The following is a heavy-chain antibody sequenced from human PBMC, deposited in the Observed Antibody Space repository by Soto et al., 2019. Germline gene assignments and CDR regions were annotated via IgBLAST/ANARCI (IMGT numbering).Heavy chain of an antibody. CDR2: ISAYNGNT. V-gene: IGHV1-18*01. CDR3: ARDCGDCYSGYYYYGMDV. D-gene: IGHD2-21*02. Sequence: QVQLVQSGAEVKKPGASVKVSCKASGYTFTSYGLSWVLQAPGQGLEWMGWISAYNGNTNYAQKLQGRVTMTTDTSTSTAYMELRSLRSDDTAVYYCARDCGDCYSGYYYYGMDVWGQGTTVTVSS. CDR1: GYTFTSYG. J-gene: IGHJ6*02.